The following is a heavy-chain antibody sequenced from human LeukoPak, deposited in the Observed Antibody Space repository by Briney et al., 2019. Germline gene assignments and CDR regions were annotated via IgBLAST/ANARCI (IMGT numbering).Heavy chain of an antibody. D-gene: IGHD3-3*01. CDR1: GGSISSSSYY. Sequence: ASETLSLTCTVSGGSISSSSYYWGWIRQPPGKGLEWIGSIYYSGSTYYNPSLKSRVTISVDTSKNQFSLKLSSVTAADTAVYYCARAFWSGPLDYWGQGTLVTVSS. J-gene: IGHJ4*02. CDR2: IYYSGST. V-gene: IGHV4-39*01. CDR3: ARAFWSGPLDY.